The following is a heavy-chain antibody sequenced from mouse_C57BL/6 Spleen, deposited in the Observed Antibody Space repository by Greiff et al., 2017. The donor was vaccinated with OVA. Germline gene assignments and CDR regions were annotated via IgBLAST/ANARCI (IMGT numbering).Heavy chain of an antibody. J-gene: IGHJ2*01. CDR1: GYTFTSYW. Sequence: QVQLQQPGAELVKPGASVKVSCKASGYTFTSYWMHWVKQRPGQGLEWIGRIHPSESDTNYNQKYKGKAKLTVDKYSSTAYMQLSSLTSRDSAVYYCSIPSITTVVYFDYWGQGTTLTVSS. D-gene: IGHD1-1*02. V-gene: IGHV1-74*01. CDR2: IHPSESDT. CDR3: SIPSITTVVYFDY.